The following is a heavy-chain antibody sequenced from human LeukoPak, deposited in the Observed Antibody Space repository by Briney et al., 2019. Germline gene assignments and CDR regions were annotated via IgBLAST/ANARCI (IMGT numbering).Heavy chain of an antibody. V-gene: IGHV4-4*02. CDR3: ARAGYCSSTSCYKPIDY. CDR2: IYHSGST. J-gene: IGHJ4*02. CDR1: GGSISSSNW. Sequence: SGTLSLTCAVSGGSISSSNWWSWVRQPPGKGLEGIGYIYHSGSTYYNPSLKSRVTISVDRSKNQFSLKLSSVTAADTAVYYCARAGYCSSTSCYKPIDYWGQGTLVTVSS. D-gene: IGHD2-2*02.